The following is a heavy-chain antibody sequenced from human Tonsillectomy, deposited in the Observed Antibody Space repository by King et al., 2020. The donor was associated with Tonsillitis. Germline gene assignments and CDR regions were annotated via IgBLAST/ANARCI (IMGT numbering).Heavy chain of an antibody. CDR2: ISYDGSNK. V-gene: IGHV3-30-3*01. Sequence: QVQLVESGGGVVQPGRSLRLSCAASGFTFSSYAMHWVRQAPGKGLEWVAVISYDGSNKYYADSVKGRFTISRDNSKNTLYLQMNSLRAEDTAVYYCARDLLRRLTGYHYYGMDVWGQGTTVTVSS. D-gene: IGHD3-9*01. CDR1: GFTFSSYA. J-gene: IGHJ6*02. CDR3: ARDLLRRLTGYHYYGMDV.